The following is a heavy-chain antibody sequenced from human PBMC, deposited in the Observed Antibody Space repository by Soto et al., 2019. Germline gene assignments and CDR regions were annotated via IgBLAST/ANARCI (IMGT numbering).Heavy chain of an antibody. CDR2: ISAYNGNT. V-gene: IGHV1-18*01. J-gene: IGHJ5*02. Sequence: ASVKVSCKASGYTFTSYGISWVRQAPGQGLEWMGWISAYNGNTNYAQKLQGRVTMTTDTSTSTAYMELRSLRSDDTAVYYCAREAYYSGSGYFNCFDPWGQGTLVTVSS. CDR1: GYTFTSYG. CDR3: AREAYYSGSGYFNCFDP. D-gene: IGHD3-22*01.